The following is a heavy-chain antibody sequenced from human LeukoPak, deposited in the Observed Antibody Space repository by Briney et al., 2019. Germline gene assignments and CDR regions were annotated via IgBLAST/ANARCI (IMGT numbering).Heavy chain of an antibody. CDR1: GLTFNNYA. J-gene: IGHJ6*03. V-gene: IGHV3-48*01. Sequence: GGSLRLSCAASGLTFNNYAMHWVRQAPGKGLEWVSYIGSSSATIYYADSVKGRFTISRDNAKNSLYLQMNSLRAEDTAVYYCARGTGDGYQLLLYYTDVWGKGTTVTVSS. CDR3: ARGTGDGYQLLLYYTDV. D-gene: IGHD2-2*01. CDR2: IGSSSATI.